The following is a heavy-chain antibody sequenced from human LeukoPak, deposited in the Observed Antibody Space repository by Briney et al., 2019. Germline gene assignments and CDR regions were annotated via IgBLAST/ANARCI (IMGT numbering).Heavy chain of an antibody. V-gene: IGHV3-15*01. CDR3: KRAAAGPDF. CDR2: IRSKTDGGTT. J-gene: IGHJ4*02. CDR1: GFTFSNAG. Sequence: PGGSLRLSCAASGFTFSNAGMTWVRQAPGKGLEWVGRIRSKTDGGTTDYAAPVKGRFLITRDDSKNTLYLQMNSLETEDTAIYYCKRAAAGPDFWGQGTLVTVSS. D-gene: IGHD6-13*01.